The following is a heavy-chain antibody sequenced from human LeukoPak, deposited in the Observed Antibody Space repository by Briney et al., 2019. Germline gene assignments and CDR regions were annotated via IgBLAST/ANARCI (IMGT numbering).Heavy chain of an antibody. CDR3: ARVSSYGFDY. CDR1: GFTFDDYG. D-gene: IGHD4-17*01. V-gene: IGHV3-21*01. J-gene: IGHJ4*02. Sequence: GGSLRLSCAASGFTFDDYGMNWVRQAPGKGLEWVSSISSSSSYIYYADSVKGRFTISRDNAKNSLYLQMNSLRAEDTAVYYCARVSSYGFDYWGQGTLVTVSS. CDR2: ISSSSSYI.